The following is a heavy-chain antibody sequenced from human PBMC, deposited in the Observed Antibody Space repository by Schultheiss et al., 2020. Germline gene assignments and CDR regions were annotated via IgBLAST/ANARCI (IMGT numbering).Heavy chain of an antibody. CDR3: AREGIDAYYDFWSGYYPYYFDY. CDR1: GFTFSSYA. J-gene: IGHJ4*02. Sequence: GESLKISCAASGFTFSSYAMHWVRQAPGKGLEWVAVISYDGSNKYYADSVKGRFTISRDNSKNTLYLQMNSLRAEDTAVYYCAREGIDAYYDFWSGYYPYYFDYWGQGTLVTVS. CDR2: ISYDGSNK. V-gene: IGHV3-30*01. D-gene: IGHD3-3*01.